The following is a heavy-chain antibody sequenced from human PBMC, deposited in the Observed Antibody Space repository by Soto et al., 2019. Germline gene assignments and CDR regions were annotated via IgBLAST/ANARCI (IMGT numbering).Heavy chain of an antibody. CDR1: GGTFGSHT. V-gene: IGHV1-69*06. Sequence: QVQLVQSGAEVKKPGSSVRVSCKVSGGTFGSHTFTWVRQAPGQGLEWMGESIPVFNAANYEQRFQDRVTFTEDRSANRVYLELRRLTSADTATYYCAIIATLPYNNNRGTELDFRGQGTLVIVSS. CDR3: AIIATLPYNNNRGTELDF. CDR2: SIPVFNAA. D-gene: IGHD1-20*01. J-gene: IGHJ4*02.